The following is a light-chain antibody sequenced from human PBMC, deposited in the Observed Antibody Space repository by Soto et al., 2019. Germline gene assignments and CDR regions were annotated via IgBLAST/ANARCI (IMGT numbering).Light chain of an antibody. V-gene: IGLV2-23*02. J-gene: IGLJ2*01. CDR1: SSDVGSYNL. Sequence: QSALTQPASVSGSPGQSITISCTGTSSDVGSYNLVSWYQQHPGKAPKLMIYEVSKRPSGVSNRFSGSKSGNTASLTISGLQAEDGADYYCCSYAGSSTWVVFGGGTKLTVL. CDR2: EVS. CDR3: CSYAGSSTWVV.